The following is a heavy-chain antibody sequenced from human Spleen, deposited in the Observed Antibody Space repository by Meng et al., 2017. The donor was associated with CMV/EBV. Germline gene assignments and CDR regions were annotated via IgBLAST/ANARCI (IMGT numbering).Heavy chain of an antibody. V-gene: IGHV3-9*01. CDR1: GLPFHDFT. CDR3: ANLLRGSYDN. J-gene: IGHJ3*02. Sequence: GGSLRLSCVASGLPFHDFTMHWVRQVPGKGLEWVSSISWNGDRKDYADSVKGRFTISRDNAKSSLYLQMNNLRAEDTALYHCANLLRGSYDNWGQGTMVTVSS. CDR2: ISWNGDRK.